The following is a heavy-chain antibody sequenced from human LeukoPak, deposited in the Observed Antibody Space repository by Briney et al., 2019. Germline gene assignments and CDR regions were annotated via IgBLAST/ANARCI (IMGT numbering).Heavy chain of an antibody. D-gene: IGHD3-10*01. Sequence: SETLSLTCTVSGGSISDYYWNWIRQPPGKGLEWIGNIYHSGTTNYNPSLRSRVTISIDASKTRFSLKLSSVTAADTAVYYCARREGLWYPLPHWYFDLWGRGTLVTVSS. CDR1: GGSISDYY. CDR2: IYHSGTT. J-gene: IGHJ2*01. V-gene: IGHV4-59*08. CDR3: ARREGLWYPLPHWYFDL.